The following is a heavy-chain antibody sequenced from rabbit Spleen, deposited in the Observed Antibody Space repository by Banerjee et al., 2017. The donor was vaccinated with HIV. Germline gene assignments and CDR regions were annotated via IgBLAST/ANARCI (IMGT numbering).Heavy chain of an antibody. J-gene: IGHJ3*01. CDR2: IGTGSSGFT. CDR1: GCSFSSSYN. CDR3: ARGTSSSFSSCGLNL. D-gene: IGHD1-1*01. V-gene: IGHV1S40*01. Sequence: QSLVESGGDLVMTGASLTLICTASGCSFSSSYNMLWFRRDPGKGMEWNACIGTGSSGFTYFATWAKGRFTISKTSSTTATLQKTSLTAADTATSFCARGTSSSFSSCGLNLRGQGTLVTVS.